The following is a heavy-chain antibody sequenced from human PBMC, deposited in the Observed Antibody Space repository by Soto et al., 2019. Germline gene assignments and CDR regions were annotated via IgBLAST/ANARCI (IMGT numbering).Heavy chain of an antibody. CDR1: GDSASSNSAA. Sequence: SQTLSLTCAISGDSASSNSAAWHWIRQSPSKGLEWLGRTYYRSKLYSDYAVSVKSRITINPDTSKNQFSLQLNSVTPEDTAVYYCARTASAAVQNWFDPWGQGTLVTVSS. D-gene: IGHD6-13*01. J-gene: IGHJ5*02. V-gene: IGHV6-1*01. CDR2: TYYRSKLYS. CDR3: ARTASAAVQNWFDP.